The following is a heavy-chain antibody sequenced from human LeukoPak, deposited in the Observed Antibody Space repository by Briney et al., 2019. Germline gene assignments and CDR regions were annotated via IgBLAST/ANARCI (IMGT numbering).Heavy chain of an antibody. CDR3: ARTSYGSGSNGAFDI. CDR1: GYTFTSYY. D-gene: IGHD5-18*01. Sequence: ASVKVSCEASGYTFTSYYMHWVRQAPGQGLEWMGIINPSGGSTSYAQKFQGRVTMTRDTSTSTVYMELSSLRSEDTAVYYCARTSYGSGSNGAFDIWGQGTMVTVSS. V-gene: IGHV1-46*01. CDR2: INPSGGST. J-gene: IGHJ3*02.